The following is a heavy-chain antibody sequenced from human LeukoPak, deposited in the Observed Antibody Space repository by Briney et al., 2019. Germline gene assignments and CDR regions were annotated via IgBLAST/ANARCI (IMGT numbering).Heavy chain of an antibody. Sequence: GGSLRLSCAASGFPFSNNVMSWVRQAPGRGRDWLSAIPGSGDTYYADSVKGRFTISRDNSKNMLYLQMNSLRAEDTAVYYCAKTLPYGTTWYGFCDYWGQGALVTVSP. CDR3: AKTLPYGTTWYGFCDY. CDR1: GFPFSNNV. D-gene: IGHD3-3*01. CDR2: IPGSGDT. V-gene: IGHV3-23*01. J-gene: IGHJ4*02.